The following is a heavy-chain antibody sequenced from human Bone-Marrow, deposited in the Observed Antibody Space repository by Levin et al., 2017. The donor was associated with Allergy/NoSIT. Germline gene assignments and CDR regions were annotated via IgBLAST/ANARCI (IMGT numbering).Heavy chain of an antibody. CDR3: TKDEADTLTYYGPDL. Sequence: PGGSLRLSCAASGFTFSSSAMGWVRQAPGKRLEWVAAISTHGRHTFYANSVKGRFTISRDNSKNILWLQMSSVRDEDMAIYYCTKDEADTLTYYGPDLWGQGTLVTVTS. CDR2: ISTHGRHT. J-gene: IGHJ4*02. V-gene: IGHV3-23*01. CDR1: GFTFSSSA. D-gene: IGHD4-17*01.